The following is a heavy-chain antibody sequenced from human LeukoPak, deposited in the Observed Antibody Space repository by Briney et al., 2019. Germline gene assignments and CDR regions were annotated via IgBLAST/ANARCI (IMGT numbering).Heavy chain of an antibody. J-gene: IGHJ4*02. V-gene: IGHV1-46*01. CDR2: INPSGGST. CDR3: ARDGDYYDSSDYTDY. D-gene: IGHD3-22*01. Sequence: ASVKVSCKASGYTFTSYYMHWVRQAPGQGLEWMGIINPSGGSTSYAQKFQGRVTMTRDMSTSTVYMELSSLRSEDTAVYYCARDGDYYDSSDYTDYWGQGTLVTVSS. CDR1: GYTFTSYY.